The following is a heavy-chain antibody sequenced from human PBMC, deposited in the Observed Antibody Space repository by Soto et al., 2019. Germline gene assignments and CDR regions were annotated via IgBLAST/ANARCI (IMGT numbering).Heavy chain of an antibody. Sequence: SETLCLTWSVSGDTIISSRSCLSWIRQLPGKGLEWIRYIQPSGSTYYIPSLKSRITFSVVSSKNQISLKLSSVTAADTAIYYCARNPIHGDYLGWFDPWGQGTLVTVSS. CDR1: GDTIISSRSC. CDR3: ARNPIHGDYLGWFDP. CDR2: IQPSGST. J-gene: IGHJ5*02. V-gene: IGHV4-31*02. D-gene: IGHD4-17*01.